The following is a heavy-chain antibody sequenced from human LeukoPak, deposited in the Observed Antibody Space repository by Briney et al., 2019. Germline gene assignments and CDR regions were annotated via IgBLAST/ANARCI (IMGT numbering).Heavy chain of an antibody. CDR3: ARDQYDTWSRRGNFDS. CDR1: GFTFSNNW. J-gene: IGHJ4*02. CDR2: IKGDGSST. Sequence: GGSLRLSCAASGFTFSNNWMHWVRQAPGKGLVWVSRIKGDGSSTDYADSVKGRFTISRDNAKNTLLLQMNSLRAEDTAVYYCARDQYDTWSRRGNFDSWGQGTLVIVSS. V-gene: IGHV3-74*01. D-gene: IGHD3-3*01.